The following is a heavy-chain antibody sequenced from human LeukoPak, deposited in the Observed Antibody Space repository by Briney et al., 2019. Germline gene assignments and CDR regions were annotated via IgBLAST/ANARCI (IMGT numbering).Heavy chain of an antibody. CDR1: GGSISGYF. CDR3: ARHDPVGHFLRGMDV. D-gene: IGHD2/OR15-2a*01. J-gene: IGHJ6*02. Sequence: SEALSLTCAVSGGSISGYFWSWSRQPPGKGLERIGYIYYTGSTIYNPSLRSRVTMSVDVSKNQFSLDLTSVTAADTAVYYCARHDPVGHFLRGMDVWGQGTTVTVSS. V-gene: IGHV4-59*08. CDR2: IYYTGST.